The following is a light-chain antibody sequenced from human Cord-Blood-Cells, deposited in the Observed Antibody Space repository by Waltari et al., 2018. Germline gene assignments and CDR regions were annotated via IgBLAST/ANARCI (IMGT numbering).Light chain of an antibody. CDR1: SSDVGGYNY. J-gene: IGLJ1*01. CDR3: SSYTSSSTRKV. Sequence: QSALTQPASVSGSPGQSITISCTGTSSDVGGYNYVSWYQQHPGKAPKLMIYDVSNRPSGVSNRFSDSKSGNTASLTISGLQAEDEADYYCSSYTSSSTRKVFGTGTKVTVL. V-gene: IGLV2-14*01. CDR2: DVS.